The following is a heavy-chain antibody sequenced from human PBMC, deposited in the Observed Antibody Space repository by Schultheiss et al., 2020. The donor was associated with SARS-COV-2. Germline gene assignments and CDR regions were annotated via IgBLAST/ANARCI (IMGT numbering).Heavy chain of an antibody. CDR2: INVDGRA. J-gene: IGHJ4*02. CDR1: GDSISRGHSS. D-gene: IGHD3-3*01. CDR3: ARDHNWRSDYFAS. V-gene: IGHV4-61*02. Sequence: SETLSLTCTVSGDSISRGHSSWRWIRQPAGTGLEWIGRINVDGRANYSPSLKSRVTLSLDTSKNQFFLNLTSVTAADTAVYFCARDHNWRSDYFASWGQGTLVTVSS.